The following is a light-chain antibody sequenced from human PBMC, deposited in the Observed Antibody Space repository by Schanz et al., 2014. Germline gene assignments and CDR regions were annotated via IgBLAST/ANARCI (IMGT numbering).Light chain of an antibody. CDR2: DTF. CDR1: QSVSSF. V-gene: IGKV3-11*01. J-gene: IGKJ2*01. Sequence: DIVLTQSPATLSLSPGERATLSCRASQSVSSFLAWYQQKPAQAPRLLIYDTFNRATGIPARFSGSGSGTDFTLTISSLEPEDFAVYYCQQYNNWPPRYTFGQGTKLEIK. CDR3: QQYNNWPPRYT.